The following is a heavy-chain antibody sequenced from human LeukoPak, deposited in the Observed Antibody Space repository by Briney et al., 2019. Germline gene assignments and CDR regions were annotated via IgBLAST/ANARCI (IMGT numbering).Heavy chain of an antibody. D-gene: IGHD3-10*01. Sequence: GGSLRLSCAASGFTFSSYAMSWVRQAPGKGLEWVSAISGSGGSTYYADSVKGRFTISRGNSKNTLYLQMNSLRAEDTAVYYCAKDPDGSGSYFYWGQGTLITVSS. V-gene: IGHV3-23*01. J-gene: IGHJ4*02. CDR2: ISGSGGST. CDR3: AKDPDGSGSYFY. CDR1: GFTFSSYA.